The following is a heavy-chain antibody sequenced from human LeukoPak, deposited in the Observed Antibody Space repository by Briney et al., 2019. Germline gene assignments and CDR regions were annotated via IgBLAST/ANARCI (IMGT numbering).Heavy chain of an antibody. D-gene: IGHD6-6*01. CDR1: GLTFSSYW. CDR2: NNSDGSST. CDR3: ARDRSIASDY. J-gene: IGHJ4*02. V-gene: IGHV3-74*01. Sequence: GGSLRLSCAASGLTFSSYWMHWVRQATGRGLVWISRNNSDGSSTSYADCVKGRFNISRHNAKNTLYLQMKSLRAEDTAVYYCARDRSIASDYWGQGTLVTVSS.